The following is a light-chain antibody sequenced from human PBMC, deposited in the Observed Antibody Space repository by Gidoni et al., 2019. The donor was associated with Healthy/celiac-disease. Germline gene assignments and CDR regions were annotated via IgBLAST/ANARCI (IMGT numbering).Light chain of an antibody. CDR2: KAS. V-gene: IGKV1-5*03. CDR1: QIISSW. J-gene: IGKJ1*01. Sequence: DIQMTQSPSTLSASVGDRVTITCRASQIISSWLAWYQQKPGKAPKLLIYKASSLESGVPSRFSVSGSVTEFTLTISSLQPDYFATYYCQHLGTFDQGTKVEIK. CDR3: QHLGT.